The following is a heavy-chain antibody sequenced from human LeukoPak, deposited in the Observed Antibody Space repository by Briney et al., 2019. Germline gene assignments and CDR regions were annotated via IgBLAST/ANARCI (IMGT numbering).Heavy chain of an antibody. Sequence: PSETLSLTCTVSGGSISSGSYYWGWIRQPPGKGLEWIGSIYYSGCTYYNPSLKSRVTISVDTSKNQFSLKLSSVTAADTAVYYCARDGVLRYFDWSPRNDAFDIWGQGTMVTVSS. CDR2: IYYSGCT. V-gene: IGHV4-39*07. CDR3: ARDGVLRYFDWSPRNDAFDI. D-gene: IGHD3-9*01. J-gene: IGHJ3*02. CDR1: GGSISSGSYY.